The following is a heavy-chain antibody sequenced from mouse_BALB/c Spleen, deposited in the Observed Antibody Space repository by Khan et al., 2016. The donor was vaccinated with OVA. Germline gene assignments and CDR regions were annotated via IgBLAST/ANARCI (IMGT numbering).Heavy chain of an antibody. V-gene: IGHV2-9*02. CDR2: IWAGGST. D-gene: IGHD1-1*01. CDR3: ARAYYYGAWFAY. CDR1: GFSLTTYG. J-gene: IGHJ3*01. Sequence: QVQLKESGPGLVAPSQSLSITCTVSGFSLTTYGVHWVRQPPGKGLEWLGVIWAGGSTNYNSALMSRLSISKDNSKSQAFLKMTSLQTDDTAMYYFARAYYYGAWFAYWGQGTLVTVSA.